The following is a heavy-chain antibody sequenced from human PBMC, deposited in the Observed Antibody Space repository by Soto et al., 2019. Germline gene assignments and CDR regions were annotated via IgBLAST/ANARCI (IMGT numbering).Heavy chain of an antibody. D-gene: IGHD5-12*01. CDR2: IKGDGTNT. CDR3: ARGLSGYYGFDS. V-gene: IGHV3-74*01. J-gene: IGHJ4*02. Sequence: EVQLVESGGGLVQFGGSLRLSCAASGFTFSSYWMHWVRQVPGKGLVWVSRIKGDGTNTGYADSVKGRFTISRDNVKNTLYLQMNSLRAEDTAVYYCARGLSGYYGFDSWVQGTLVTVSS. CDR1: GFTFSSYW.